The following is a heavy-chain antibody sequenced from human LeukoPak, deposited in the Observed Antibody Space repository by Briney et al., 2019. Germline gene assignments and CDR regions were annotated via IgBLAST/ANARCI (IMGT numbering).Heavy chain of an antibody. D-gene: IGHD1-26*01. CDR2: ISGSGGST. J-gene: IGHJ4*02. CDR3: AKDLVPWELPSTPFGY. Sequence: QSGGSLRLSCAASGFTFSSYAMSWVRQAPGKGLEWVSAISGSGGSTYYADSVKGRFTISRDNSKNTLYLQMNSLRAEDTAVYYCAKDLVPWELPSTPFGYWGQGTLVTVSS. CDR1: GFTFSSYA. V-gene: IGHV3-23*01.